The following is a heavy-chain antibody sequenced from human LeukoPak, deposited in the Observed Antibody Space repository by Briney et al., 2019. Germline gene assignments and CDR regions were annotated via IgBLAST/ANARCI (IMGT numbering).Heavy chain of an antibody. J-gene: IGHJ4*02. CDR3: VRGPPNWGFDY. CDR1: GHTFTNYD. D-gene: IGHD7-27*01. Sequence: WASVKVSRKASGHTFTNYDINWVRQATGQGLEWMGWMGSNSGDTGYAQKFQDRVTMTRDTFISTAYMELNNVRSEDTAVYYCVRGPPNWGFDYWGQGTLVTVSS. CDR2: MGSNSGDT. V-gene: IGHV1-8*01.